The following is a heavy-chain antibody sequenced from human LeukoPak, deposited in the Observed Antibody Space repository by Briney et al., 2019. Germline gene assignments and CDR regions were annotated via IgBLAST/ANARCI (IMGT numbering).Heavy chain of an antibody. CDR1: GYTFTSYG. CDR2: MNPNSGKT. D-gene: IGHD3-22*01. J-gene: IGHJ6*02. Sequence: ASVKVSCKASGYTFTSYGICWVRQAPGQGLEWMGWMNPNSGKTGYAQKFQDRITITRNTSISTAYMELSSLGSEDTAVYYCARAYYYHDTSDHHSYYGAMDVWGQGTTVTVSS. CDR3: ARAYYYHDTSDHHSYYGAMDV. V-gene: IGHV1-8*03.